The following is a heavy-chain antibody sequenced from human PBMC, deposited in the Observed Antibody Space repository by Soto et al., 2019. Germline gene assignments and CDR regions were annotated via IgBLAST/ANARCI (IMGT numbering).Heavy chain of an antibody. CDR2: IIPIFGTA. V-gene: IGHV1-69*01. Sequence: QVQLVQSGAEVKKPGSWVKVSCKASGGTFSSYAISWVRQAPGQGLEWMGGIIPIFGTANYAQKFQGRVTITADESTSTAYMELSSLRSEDTAVYYCARDQGYCSSTSCVGFDYWGQGTLVTVSS. CDR1: GGTFSSYA. D-gene: IGHD2-2*01. CDR3: ARDQGYCSSTSCVGFDY. J-gene: IGHJ4*02.